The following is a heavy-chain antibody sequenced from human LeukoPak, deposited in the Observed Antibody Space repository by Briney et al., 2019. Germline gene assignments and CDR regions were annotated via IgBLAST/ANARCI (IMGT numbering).Heavy chain of an antibody. CDR1: GGSISSGDYY. CDR2: IYYSGST. Sequence: SQTLSLTCRVSGGSISSGDYYWSWIRQPPGKGLEWIGYIYYSGSTYYNPSLKSRVTISVDTSKNQFSLRLSSVTAADTAVYYCARLDSSGYYPTYYFDYWGQGTLVTVSS. D-gene: IGHD3-22*01. V-gene: IGHV4-30-4*01. J-gene: IGHJ4*02. CDR3: ARLDSSGYYPTYYFDY.